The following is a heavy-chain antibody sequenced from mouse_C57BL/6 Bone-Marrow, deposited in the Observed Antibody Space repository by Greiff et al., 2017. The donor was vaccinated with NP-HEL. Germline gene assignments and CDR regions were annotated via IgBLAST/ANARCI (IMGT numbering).Heavy chain of an antibody. V-gene: IGHV1-66*01. CDR2: IYPGSGNT. D-gene: IGHD2-1*01. CDR3: ARGDYGNYGRFAY. J-gene: IGHJ3*01. Sequence: VQLKESGPELVKPGASVKISCKASGYSFTSYYIHWVKQRPGQGLEWIGWIYPGSGNTKYNEKFKGKATLTADTSSSTAYMQLSSLTSEDSAVYYCARGDYGNYGRFAYWGQGTLVTVSA. CDR1: GYSFTSYY.